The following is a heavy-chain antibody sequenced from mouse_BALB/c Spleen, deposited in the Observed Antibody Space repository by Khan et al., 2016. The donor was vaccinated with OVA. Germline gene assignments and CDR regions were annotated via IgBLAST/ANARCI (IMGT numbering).Heavy chain of an antibody. J-gene: IGHJ4*01. CDR2: ISYSGSP. D-gene: IGHD4-1*01. Sequence: EVQLQESGPDLVKPSQSLSLTCTVTGYSITSDYAWNWIRQFPGNKLEWMGYISYSGSPTYNPSLKSRISITRDTSKDQFFLQLKSVTSEDTATYYCASELGRYYAMDYWGQGTSVTVSS. CDR1: GYSITSDYA. V-gene: IGHV3-2*02. CDR3: ASELGRYYAMDY.